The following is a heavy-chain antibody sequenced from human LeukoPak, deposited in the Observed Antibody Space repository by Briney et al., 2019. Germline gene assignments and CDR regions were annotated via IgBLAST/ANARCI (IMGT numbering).Heavy chain of an antibody. CDR2: IYYSGST. CDR3: ARDSGPAIVATIGEFGIDAFDI. CDR1: GGSISSYY. J-gene: IGHJ3*02. D-gene: IGHD5-12*01. V-gene: IGHV4-59*01. Sequence: SETLSLTCTVSGGSISSYYWSWIRQPPGKGLEWIGYIYYSGSTNYNPSLKSRVTISVDTSKTQFSLKLSSVPAAATAVYYCARDSGPAIVATIGEFGIDAFDIWGQGTMVTVSS.